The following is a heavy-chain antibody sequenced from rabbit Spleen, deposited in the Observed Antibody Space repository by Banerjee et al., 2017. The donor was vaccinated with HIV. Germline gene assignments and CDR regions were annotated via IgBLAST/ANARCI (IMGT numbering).Heavy chain of an antibody. D-gene: IGHD1-1*01. J-gene: IGHJ6*01. CDR3: ASSKDNWSL. CDR1: GVSFSSNYY. Sequence: QSLEESGGDLVKPGASLTLTCTASGVSFSSNYYMCWVRQAPGKGLEWIGTISSGGTTYYASWVNGRFTISKTSTTLYLQLTSLTAADTATYFCASSKDNWSLWGPGTLVTVS. V-gene: IGHV1S40*01. CDR2: ISSGGTT.